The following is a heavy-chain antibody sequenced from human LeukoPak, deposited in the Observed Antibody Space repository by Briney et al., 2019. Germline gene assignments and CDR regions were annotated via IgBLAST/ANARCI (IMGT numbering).Heavy chain of an antibody. V-gene: IGHV1-69*05. CDR2: IIPIFGTA. Sequence: ASVKVSCKASGGTFSSYAISWVRQAPGQGLEWMGGIIPIFGTANYAQKFQGRVTMTRDTSTTTVYMELSSLISEDTAVYYCAGGNGLWAPLGYWGQGTLVTVSS. J-gene: IGHJ4*02. D-gene: IGHD3-16*01. CDR3: AGGNGLWAPLGY. CDR1: GGTFSSYA.